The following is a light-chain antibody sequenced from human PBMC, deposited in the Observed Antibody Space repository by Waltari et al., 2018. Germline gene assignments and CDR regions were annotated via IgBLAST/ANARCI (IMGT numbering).Light chain of an antibody. CDR3: SSYAHNNHFV. Sequence: QSVLTQPPSATGSPGQSVTISCTGTNSDVGAYNYVSWYQQHPGKVPKLLIYEVTKRPSGVPDRFSGSKSGNMASLTVSGLQADDEADYYCSSYAHNNHFVFGTGTKVTVL. CDR2: EVT. CDR1: NSDVGAYNY. J-gene: IGLJ1*01. V-gene: IGLV2-8*01.